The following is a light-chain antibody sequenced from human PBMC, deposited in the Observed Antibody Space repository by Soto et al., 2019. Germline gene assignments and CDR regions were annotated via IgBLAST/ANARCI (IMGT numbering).Light chain of an antibody. V-gene: IGKV2-24*01. CDR3: MHATHFRPYT. CDR2: KVS. CDR1: QSLVHSDGNTY. J-gene: IGKJ2*01. Sequence: DIVLTQTPLSSPVTLGQPASISCTSSQSLVHSDGNTYLSWLQQRPRHPPRLLIYKVSNRFSGVPDRFSGSGAGTYFTLKISRVEAEDVGIYYCMHATHFRPYTFGQGTKLEIK.